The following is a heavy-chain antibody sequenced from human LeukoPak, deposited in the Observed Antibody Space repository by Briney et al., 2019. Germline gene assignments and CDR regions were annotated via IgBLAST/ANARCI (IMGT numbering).Heavy chain of an antibody. V-gene: IGHV3-21*04. J-gene: IGHJ6*02. CDR1: GFTFGAYT. D-gene: IGHD1-26*01. CDR3: ARDAGIVGATLHYYYGMDV. Sequence: GGSLRLSCAASGFTFGAYTINWVRQAPGKGLEWVSCIFSRSESILYADSVKGRFTISRDNAKNSLYLQMNSLRAEDTAVYYCARDAGIVGATLHYYYGMDVWGQGTTVTVSS. CDR2: IFSRSESI.